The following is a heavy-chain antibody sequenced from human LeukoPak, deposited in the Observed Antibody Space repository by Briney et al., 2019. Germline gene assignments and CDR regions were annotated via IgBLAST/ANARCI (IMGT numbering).Heavy chain of an antibody. CDR3: ARVVLGLSTESDIYDY. V-gene: IGHV1-2*02. CDR1: GYTFTSYG. J-gene: IGHJ4*02. CDR2: INPNSGGT. D-gene: IGHD2-15*01. Sequence: ASVKVSCKASGYTFTSYGISWVRQAPGQGLEWMGWINPNSGGTNYAQKFQGRVTMTRDTSISTAYMELSRLRSDDTAVYYCARVVLGLSTESDIYDYWGQGTLVTVSS.